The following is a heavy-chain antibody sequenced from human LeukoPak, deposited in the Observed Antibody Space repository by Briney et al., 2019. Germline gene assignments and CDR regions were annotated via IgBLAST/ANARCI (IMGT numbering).Heavy chain of an antibody. CDR2: INSDGSST. D-gene: IGHD3-10*01. CDR1: GFTFSSYW. CDR3: ARGRNTMVRGSPYGMDV. J-gene: IGHJ6*04. V-gene: IGHV3-74*01. Sequence: GGSLRLSCAASGFTFSSYWMHWVRQAPGKGLVRVSRINSDGSSTSYADSVKGRFTISRDNAKNTLYLQMNSLRAEDTAVYYCARGRNTMVRGSPYGMDVWGKGTTVTVSS.